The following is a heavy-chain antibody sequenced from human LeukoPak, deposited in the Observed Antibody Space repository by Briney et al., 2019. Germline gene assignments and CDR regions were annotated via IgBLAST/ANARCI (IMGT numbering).Heavy chain of an antibody. CDR1: GYSISSGYY. J-gene: IGHJ4*02. CDR2: IYHSGNT. V-gene: IGHV4-38-2*02. Sequence: SQTLSLTCNVSGYSISSGYYWGWIRQPPGKGLEWIANIYHSGNTYYNSSLKSRVTISVDTSKNQFSLHLRSVTAADTAVYYCARSLSGNGANDFWGQGTLVTVSS. CDR3: ARSLSGNGANDF. D-gene: IGHD6-19*01.